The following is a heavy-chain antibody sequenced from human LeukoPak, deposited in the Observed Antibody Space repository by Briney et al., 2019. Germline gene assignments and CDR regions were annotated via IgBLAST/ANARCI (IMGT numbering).Heavy chain of an antibody. J-gene: IGHJ4*02. CDR2: IGSDGSTT. CDR3: ARERSGSSGYYSAIDS. V-gene: IGHV3-74*01. Sequence: PGGSLRLSCVASGFTFSSYWMHWVRQPPGNGLVWVSRIGSDGSTTTYADSVKGRFTISRDNAKNTLYLQMNSLRAEDTAVYYCARERSGSSGYYSAIDSWCQGTLVTVSS. D-gene: IGHD3-22*01. CDR1: GFTFSSYW.